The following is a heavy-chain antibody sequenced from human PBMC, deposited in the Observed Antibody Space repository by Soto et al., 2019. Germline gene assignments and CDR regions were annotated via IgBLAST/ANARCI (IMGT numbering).Heavy chain of an antibody. Sequence: QVQLQESGPGLLKPSQTLSLTCTVSGVSISSGGSYWTWIRQHPGKGLEWIGYIYYSGNTYYNPSLKSRVTISLDTSKNQFSLKLTSVTAADSAVYYCARGAADYGDAFDIWGQGTMVTVSS. CDR3: ARGAADYGDAFDI. D-gene: IGHD4-17*01. J-gene: IGHJ3*02. CDR1: GVSISSGGSY. CDR2: IYYSGNT. V-gene: IGHV4-31*03.